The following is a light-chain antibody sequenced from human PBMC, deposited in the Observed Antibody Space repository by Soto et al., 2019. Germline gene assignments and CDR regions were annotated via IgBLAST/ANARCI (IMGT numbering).Light chain of an antibody. CDR1: ESISSW. J-gene: IGKJ1*01. CDR3: QQYSTYST. V-gene: IGKV1-5*03. Sequence: IQLTQSPSALSASVGDRVTISFRASESISSWLAWYQHRPGKAPKLLIYKASTLDSGVPSRFSGSGSGTEFTLTISSLQPDDFATYYCQQYSTYSTFGQGTKVDIK. CDR2: KAS.